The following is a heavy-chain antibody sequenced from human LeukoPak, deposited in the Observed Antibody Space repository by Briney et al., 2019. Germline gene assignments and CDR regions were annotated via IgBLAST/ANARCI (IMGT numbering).Heavy chain of an antibody. CDR2: IYYSGST. CDR1: GGSISSSSYY. Sequence: SETLSLTCTVSGGSISSSSYYWGWIRQPPGKGLEWIGSIYYSGSTYYNPSLKSRVTISVDTSKNQFSLKLSSVTAADTAVYYCARHRIVVVPAAILRLDPWGQGTLVTVSS. D-gene: IGHD2-2*02. J-gene: IGHJ5*02. CDR3: ARHRIVVVPAAILRLDP. V-gene: IGHV4-39*01.